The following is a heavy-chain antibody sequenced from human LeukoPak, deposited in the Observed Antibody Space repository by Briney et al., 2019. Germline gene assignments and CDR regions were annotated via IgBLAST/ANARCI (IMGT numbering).Heavy chain of an antibody. V-gene: IGHV4-34*01. D-gene: IGHD6-13*01. CDR1: GGSFSGYY. J-gene: IGHJ3*02. Sequence: SETLSLTCAVYGGSFSGYYWSWIRQPPGKGLEWIGEINHSGSTNYNPSLKSRVTISVDTSKNQFSLQLNSVTPEDTAVYYCAGDSSSFDAFDIWGQGTMVTVSS. CDR3: AGDSSSFDAFDI. CDR2: INHSGST.